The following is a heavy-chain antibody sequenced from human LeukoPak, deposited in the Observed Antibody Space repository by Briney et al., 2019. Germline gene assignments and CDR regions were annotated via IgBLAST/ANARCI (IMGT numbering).Heavy chain of an antibody. Sequence: GASVKVSCKASGYTFTSYVINWVRQATGQGREWRGWMNPNSGNTGYAQKFQGRVTMTRNTSISTAYMELSSLRSEDTAVYYCATDGASSSWYKAFDIWGQGTMVTVSS. CDR1: GYTFTSYV. CDR3: ATDGASSSWYKAFDI. J-gene: IGHJ3*02. CDR2: MNPNSGNT. V-gene: IGHV1-8*01. D-gene: IGHD6-13*01.